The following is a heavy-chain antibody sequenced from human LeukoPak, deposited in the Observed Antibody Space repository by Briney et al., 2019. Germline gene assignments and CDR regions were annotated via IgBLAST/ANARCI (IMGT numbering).Heavy chain of an antibody. V-gene: IGHV3-23*01. CDR2: IGASGSST. Sequence: GGSLRLSCAASEFVFSSYAMNWVRQAPGKGLEWVSCIGASGSSTYYADSVKGRFTISRDNSKTTLYLQMNSLRAEDTAVYYCARGLSSVNDAFDIWDQGTMVTVSS. J-gene: IGHJ3*02. CDR3: ARGLSSVNDAFDI. CDR1: EFVFSSYA. D-gene: IGHD3-10*01.